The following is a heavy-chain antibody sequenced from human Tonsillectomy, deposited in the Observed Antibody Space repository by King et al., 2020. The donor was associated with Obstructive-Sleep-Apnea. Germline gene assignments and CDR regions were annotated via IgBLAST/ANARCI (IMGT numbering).Heavy chain of an antibody. CDR1: GYSFTSYW. J-gene: IGHJ4*02. Sequence: VQLVESGAEVKKPGESLRISCKGSGYSFTSYWISCVRQMPGKGLEWMGRIDPSDSYTNYSPSFQGHVTISADKSISTAYLHCSSLKASDTAMYYCARRSDSSSWYFYFDYWGQGTLVTVSS. CDR3: ARRSDSSSWYFYFDY. CDR2: IDPSDSYT. D-gene: IGHD6-13*01. V-gene: IGHV5-10-1*01.